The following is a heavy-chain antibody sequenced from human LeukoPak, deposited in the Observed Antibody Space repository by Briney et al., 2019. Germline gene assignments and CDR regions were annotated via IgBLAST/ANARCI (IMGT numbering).Heavy chain of an antibody. J-gene: IGHJ2*01. D-gene: IGHD1-26*01. CDR1: GFTFSRNW. CDR2: IRQDGREI. Sequence: GGSLRLSCVDSGFTFSRNWMTWVRQAPGKGLEWVACIRQDGREIYYVDSVKGRFTISRDNARSSLYLQMTGLRVEDTALYYCASAGVVGASTYWYFDLWGRGTRVTVSS. CDR3: ASAGVVGASTYWYFDL. V-gene: IGHV3-7*01.